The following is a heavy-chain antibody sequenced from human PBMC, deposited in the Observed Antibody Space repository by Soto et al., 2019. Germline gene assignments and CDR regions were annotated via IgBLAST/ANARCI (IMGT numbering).Heavy chain of an antibody. Sequence: SETLSLTCTVSGGSISSYYWSWIRQPPGKGLEWIGYIYYSGSTNYNPSLKSRVTISVDTSKNQFSLKLSSVTAADTAVYYCASSEGVPLLFDYWGQGTLVTVSS. V-gene: IGHV4-59*01. CDR1: GGSISSYY. CDR2: IYYSGST. D-gene: IGHD3-10*01. J-gene: IGHJ4*02. CDR3: ASSEGVPLLFDY.